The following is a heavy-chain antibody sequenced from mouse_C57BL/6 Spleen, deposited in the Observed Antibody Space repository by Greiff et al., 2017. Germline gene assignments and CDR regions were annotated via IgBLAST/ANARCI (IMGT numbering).Heavy chain of an antibody. Sequence: EVQLQESGEGLVKPGGSLKLSCAASGFTFSSYAMSWVRQTPEKRLEWVAYISSGGDYIYYADTVKGRFTISSDNARNTLYLQMSSLKSEDTAMYYCTRDEGDDYVAWFAYWGQGTLVTVSA. CDR1: GFTFSSYA. V-gene: IGHV5-9-1*02. CDR2: ISSGGDYI. J-gene: IGHJ3*01. CDR3: TRDEGDDYVAWFAY. D-gene: IGHD2-4*01.